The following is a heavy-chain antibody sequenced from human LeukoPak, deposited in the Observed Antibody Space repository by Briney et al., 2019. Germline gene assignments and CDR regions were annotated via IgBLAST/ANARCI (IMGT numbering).Heavy chain of an antibody. V-gene: IGHV4-4*09. J-gene: IGHJ2*01. CDR3: ARHEEGSGWYRSYIDL. CDR1: GFSISSYY. Sequence: PSETLSLTCTVSGFSISSYYCSWFRQPPGKGLEWIGYISTSGSTDYSPSLKSRGTMSKATSKNQFSLNLSSVTAADTAVYYCARHEEGSGWYRSYIDLWGRGTLVIVSS. CDR2: ISTSGST. D-gene: IGHD6-19*01.